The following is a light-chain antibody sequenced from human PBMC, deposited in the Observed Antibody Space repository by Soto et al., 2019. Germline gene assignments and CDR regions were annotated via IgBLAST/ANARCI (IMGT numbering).Light chain of an antibody. CDR3: CSYSSSTTLYV. J-gene: IGLJ1*01. Sequence: QSALTQPPSVSGSPGQSVTISCTGTSSDVGTYDRVSWYKQPPGTAPKVVIYEVSKRPSGVPDRFSGSKSGNTASLTISGLQAEDEADFYCCSYSSSTTLYVFGTGTKLTVL. V-gene: IGLV2-18*02. CDR1: SSDVGTYDR. CDR2: EVS.